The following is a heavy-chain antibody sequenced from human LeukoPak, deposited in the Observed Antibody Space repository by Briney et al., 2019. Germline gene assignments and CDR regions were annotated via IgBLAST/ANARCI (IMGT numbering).Heavy chain of an antibody. CDR2: IYHSGST. Sequence: KPSETLSLTCTVSGYSISSGYYWGWIRQPPGKGLEWIGSIYHSGSTYYNPSLKSRVTISVDTSKNQFSLNLTSVTAADTAVYYCAREGVILTGYVTYWGQGTLVTVSS. CDR1: GYSISSGYY. D-gene: IGHD3-9*01. CDR3: AREGVILTGYVTY. V-gene: IGHV4-38-2*02. J-gene: IGHJ4*02.